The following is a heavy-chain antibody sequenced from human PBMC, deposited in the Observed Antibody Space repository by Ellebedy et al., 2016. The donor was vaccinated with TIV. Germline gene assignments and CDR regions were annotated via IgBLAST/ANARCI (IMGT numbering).Heavy chain of an antibody. Sequence: GESLKISCATSGFTFEDYGMSWVRQAPGKGLEWVSSINWSGRNTGYADSVKGRFTVSRDNARNSLYLQMSSLRAEDTAVYYCVKASAVADWGQGTLVTVSS. V-gene: IGHV3-20*04. CDR2: INWSGRNT. CDR1: GFTFEDYG. D-gene: IGHD6-19*01. CDR3: VKASAVAD. J-gene: IGHJ1*01.